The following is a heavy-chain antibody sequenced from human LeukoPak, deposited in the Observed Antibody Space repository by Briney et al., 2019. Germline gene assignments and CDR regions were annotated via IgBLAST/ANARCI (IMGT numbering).Heavy chain of an antibody. CDR2: VWSDGNGK. CDR3: VRRYTGYGILDY. J-gene: IGHJ4*02. D-gene: IGHD5-12*01. Sequence: GGSLRLSCAASGFTFSTYGMHWVRQAPGKGLEWVALVWSDGNGKFYADSVKGRFTISRDNSKNTVYLQMNSLRAEDTAVYYCVRRYTGYGILDYWGQGPLVTVSS. CDR1: GFTFSTYG. V-gene: IGHV3-33*01.